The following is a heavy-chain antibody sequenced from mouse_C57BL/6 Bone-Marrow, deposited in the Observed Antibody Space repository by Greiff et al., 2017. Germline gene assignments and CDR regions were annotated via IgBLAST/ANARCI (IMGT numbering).Heavy chain of an antibody. J-gene: IGHJ1*03. D-gene: IGHD1-1*01. CDR1: GFTFSSYG. Sequence: EVQVVESGGDLVKPGGSLKLSCAASGFTFSSYGMSWVRQTPDKRLGWVATISSGGSYTYYPDSVKGRFTISRDNAKNTLYLQMSSLKSEDTAMYYCARQGYYYGSDWYFDVWGTGTTVTVSS. CDR2: ISSGGSYT. V-gene: IGHV5-6*01. CDR3: ARQGYYYGSDWYFDV.